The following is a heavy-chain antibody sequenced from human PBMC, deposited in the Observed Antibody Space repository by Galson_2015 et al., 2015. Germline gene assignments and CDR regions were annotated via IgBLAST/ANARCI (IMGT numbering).Heavy chain of an antibody. CDR2: IYYSGST. Sequence: ETLSLTCTVSGGSISSSSYYWGWIRQPPGKGLEWIGSIYYSGSTYYTPSLKSRVTISVDTSKNQFSLKLSSVTAADTAVYYCAREGPDIAVVPAAISYWGQGTLVTVSS. J-gene: IGHJ4*02. D-gene: IGHD2-2*02. V-gene: IGHV4-39*02. CDR3: AREGPDIAVVPAAISY. CDR1: GGSISSSSYY.